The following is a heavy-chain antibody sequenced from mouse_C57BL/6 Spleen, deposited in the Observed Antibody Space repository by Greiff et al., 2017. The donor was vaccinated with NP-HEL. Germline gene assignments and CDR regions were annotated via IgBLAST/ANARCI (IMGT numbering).Heavy chain of an antibody. CDR1: GFNIKDDY. V-gene: IGHV14-4*01. D-gene: IGHD1-1*01. CDR2: IDPENGDT. J-gene: IGHJ3*01. Sequence: EVQLKESGAELVRPGASVKLSCTASGFNIKDDYMHWVKQRPEQGLEWIGWIDPENGDTEYASKFQGKATITADTSSNTAYLQLSSLTSEDTAVYYCTTVYGSPFAYWGQGTLVTVAA. CDR3: TTVYGSPFAY.